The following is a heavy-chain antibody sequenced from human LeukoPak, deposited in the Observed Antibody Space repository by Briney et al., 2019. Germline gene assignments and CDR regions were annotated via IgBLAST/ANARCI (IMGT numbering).Heavy chain of an antibody. J-gene: IGHJ4*02. Sequence: APVKVSCKVSGYTLTELSMHWVRQAPGKGLEWMGGFDPEDGETIYAQKFQGRVTMTEDTSTDTAYMELSSLRSEDTAVYYCATSFTTVTTEYFDYWGQGTLVTVSS. CDR1: GYTLTELS. CDR3: ATSFTTVTTEYFDY. V-gene: IGHV1-24*01. CDR2: FDPEDGET. D-gene: IGHD4-17*01.